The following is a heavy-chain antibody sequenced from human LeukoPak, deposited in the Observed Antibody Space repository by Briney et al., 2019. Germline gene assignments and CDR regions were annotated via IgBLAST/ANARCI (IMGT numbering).Heavy chain of an antibody. D-gene: IGHD4-17*01. Sequence: SETLSLTCTVSGGSTSSSSYYWGWIRQPPGKGLEWIGSIYYSGSTYYNPSLKSRVTISVDTSKNQFSLKLSSVTAADTAVYYCAREYGDYEGRPYFDYWGQGTLVTVSS. V-gene: IGHV4-39*07. CDR1: GGSTSSSSYY. CDR3: AREYGDYEGRPYFDY. J-gene: IGHJ4*02. CDR2: IYYSGST.